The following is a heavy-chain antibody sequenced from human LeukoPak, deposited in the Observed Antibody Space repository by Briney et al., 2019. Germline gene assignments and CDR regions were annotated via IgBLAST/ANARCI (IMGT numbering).Heavy chain of an antibody. CDR3: ARESSGNGGAFDI. V-gene: IGHV3-66*01. CDR2: IYTGGST. Sequence: GGSLRLSCAASGFIFSSNYMSWVRQAPGKGLEWVSVIYTGGSTHYADSVKGRLTISRDNAKNSLYLQMNSLRAEDTAVYYCARESSGNGGAFDIWGQGTMVTVSS. D-gene: IGHD4-23*01. CDR1: GFIFSSNY. J-gene: IGHJ3*02.